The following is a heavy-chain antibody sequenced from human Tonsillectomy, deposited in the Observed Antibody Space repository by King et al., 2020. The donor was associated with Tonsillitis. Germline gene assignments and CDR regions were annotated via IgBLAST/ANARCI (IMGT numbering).Heavy chain of an antibody. CDR2: IKSKTDGGTT. CDR1: GFTFSNAW. D-gene: IGHD2-2*01. CDR3: TTGYYKYCSSTSCYVGFDY. J-gene: IGHJ4*02. V-gene: IGHV3-15*01. Sequence: VQLVESGGGLVKPGGSLRLSCAASGFTFSNAWMIWVRQAPGKGLEWGGRIKSKTDGGTTDYAAPVKGRFTISRDDSKTTLDLQMNSLKTEDTAVYYCTTGYYKYCSSTSCYVGFDYWGQGTLVTVSS.